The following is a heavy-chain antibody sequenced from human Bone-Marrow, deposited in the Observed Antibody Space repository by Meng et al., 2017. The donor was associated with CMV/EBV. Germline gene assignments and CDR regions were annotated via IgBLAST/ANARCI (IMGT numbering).Heavy chain of an antibody. CDR2: ISYDGSNK. Sequence: GGSLRRSWAASGFTCSSYAMHWVRQAPGKGLEWVAVISYDGSNKYYADSVKGRFTISRDNSKNTLYLQMNSLRAEDTAVYYCAREPRDGSYWNYYYYGMDVWGQGTTVTVSS. CDR3: AREPRDGSYWNYYYYGMDV. V-gene: IGHV3-30-3*01. D-gene: IGHD1-1*01. CDR1: GFTCSSYA. J-gene: IGHJ6*02.